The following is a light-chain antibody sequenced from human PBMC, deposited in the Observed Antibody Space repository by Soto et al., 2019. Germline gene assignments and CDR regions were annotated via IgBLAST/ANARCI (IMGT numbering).Light chain of an antibody. CDR1: QSVSSTY. CDR2: GAS. J-gene: IGKJ1*01. CDR3: QHYVTSLTT. V-gene: IGKV3-20*01. Sequence: IFLTQSPGTLSLSPVERATLSWRASQSVSSTYLIWYQQKPGQAPRLLIFGASIRATGIPDRFVGSGSGTDFTLTISRLEPEDFAVYYCQHYVTSLTTFGQGTKVDI.